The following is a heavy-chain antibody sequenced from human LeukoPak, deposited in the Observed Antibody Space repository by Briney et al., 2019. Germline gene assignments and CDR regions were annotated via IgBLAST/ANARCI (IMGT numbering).Heavy chain of an antibody. V-gene: IGHV4-28*01. CDR3: ARTSVGSGAHFDI. Sequence: PSETLSLTCPVSGYSISSSNWWGWIRQPPGKGLEWIGYIYYSGSTFYNPSLKSRVTMSVDTSKNQFSLKLSSVTAVDTAVYFCARTSVGSGAHFDIWGQGTKVTVSS. CDR2: IYYSGST. CDR1: GYSISSSNW. D-gene: IGHD6-19*01. J-gene: IGHJ3*02.